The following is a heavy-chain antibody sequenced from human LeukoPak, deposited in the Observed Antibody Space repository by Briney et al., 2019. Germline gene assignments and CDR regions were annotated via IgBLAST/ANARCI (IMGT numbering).Heavy chain of an antibody. CDR1: GFTFSHFS. Sequence: GKSLRLSCAASGFTFSHFSMHWVRQAPGKGLEWVSGISGSGDTTYFADSVKGRFTISRDSSKNTLYLQMNSLRTEDTAVYYCARSYPTGSHYSSYYWGQGTLVTVSS. V-gene: IGHV3-23*01. J-gene: IGHJ4*02. CDR3: ARSYPTGSHYSSYY. CDR2: ISGSGDTT. D-gene: IGHD1-26*01.